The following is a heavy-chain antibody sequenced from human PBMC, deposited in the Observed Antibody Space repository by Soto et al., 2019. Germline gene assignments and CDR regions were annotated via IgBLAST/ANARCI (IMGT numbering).Heavy chain of an antibody. CDR1: GFTFSSYG. Sequence: GGSLRLSCAASGFTFSSYGMHWVRQAPGKGLEWVAVIWYDGSNKYYADSVKGRFTISRDNSKNTLYLQMNSLRAEDTAVYYCARDGIAAEGDYWGQGTLVTVSS. CDR2: IWYDGSNK. D-gene: IGHD6-13*01. V-gene: IGHV3-33*01. CDR3: ARDGIAAEGDY. J-gene: IGHJ4*02.